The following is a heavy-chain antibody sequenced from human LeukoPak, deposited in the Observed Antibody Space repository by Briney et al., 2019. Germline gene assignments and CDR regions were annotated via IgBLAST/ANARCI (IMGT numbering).Heavy chain of an antibody. D-gene: IGHD4-17*01. Sequence: PSETLSLTCAVSGGSISSSNWWSWVRQPPGKGLEWIGEIYHSGSTNYNPSLKSRVTISIDTSKNQFSLKLSSVTAADTAVYYCARQDPVTTLDYWGQGTLVTVSS. CDR1: GGSISSSNW. CDR3: ARQDPVTTLDY. CDR2: IYHSGST. V-gene: IGHV4-4*02. J-gene: IGHJ4*02.